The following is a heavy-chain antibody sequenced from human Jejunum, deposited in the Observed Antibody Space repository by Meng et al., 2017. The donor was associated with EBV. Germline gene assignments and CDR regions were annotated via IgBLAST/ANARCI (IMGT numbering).Heavy chain of an antibody. CDR2: MHPGGST. V-gene: IGHV4-4*02. D-gene: IGHD4-11*01. J-gene: IGHJ4*02. CDR1: GDSTSSSHW. Sequence: QGQLQESGPGLGKPSGTLSLTCAVSGDSTSSSHWWSWVRQPPGKGLEWIGEMHPGGSTNYNPSLKSRVTISVDNSKNQFSLKLTSVTAADTAVYYCAKSNDYSLNSWGQGTLVTVSS. CDR3: AKSNDYSLNS.